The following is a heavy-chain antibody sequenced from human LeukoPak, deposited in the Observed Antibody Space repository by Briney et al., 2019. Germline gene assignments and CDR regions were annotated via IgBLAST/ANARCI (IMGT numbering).Heavy chain of an antibody. CDR1: GFTFSSYA. CDR2: ISGSGGST. V-gene: IGHV3-23*01. D-gene: IGHD1-26*01. CDR3: AKPLYSGSYHIYYYYYMDV. Sequence: GGSLRLSCVASGFTFSSYAMSWVRQAPGKGLEWVSAISGSGGSTYYADSVKGRFTISRDNSKNTLYLQMNSLRAEDTAVYYCAKPLYSGSYHIYYYYYMDVWGKGTTVTVSS. J-gene: IGHJ6*03.